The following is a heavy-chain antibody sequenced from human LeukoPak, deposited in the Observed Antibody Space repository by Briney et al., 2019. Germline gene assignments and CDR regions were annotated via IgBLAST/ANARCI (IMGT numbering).Heavy chain of an antibody. CDR1: GFTFSSYW. CDR2: INSDGSST. V-gene: IGHV3-74*01. D-gene: IGHD1-14*01. Sequence: GGSLRLSCAASGFTFSSYWMHWVRQAPGKGLVWVSRINSDGSSTSYADSVKGRFTISRDNAKNTLYLQMNSLRAEDTAVYYCARDGVPIPGPDAFDIWGQGTIVTVSS. J-gene: IGHJ3*02. CDR3: ARDGVPIPGPDAFDI.